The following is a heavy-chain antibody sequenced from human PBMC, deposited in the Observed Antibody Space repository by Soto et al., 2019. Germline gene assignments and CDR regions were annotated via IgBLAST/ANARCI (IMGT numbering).Heavy chain of an antibody. CDR2: IIPIFGTA. CDR3: ARSYYGSGPTRYYYYGMDV. D-gene: IGHD3-10*01. CDR1: GGTFSSYA. V-gene: IGHV1-69*13. Sequence: SVKVSCKASGGTFSSYAISWVRQAPGQGLEWMGGIIPIFGTANYAQKFQGRVTITADESTSTAYMELSSLRSEDTAVYYCARSYYGSGPTRYYYYGMDVWGQGTTVTVSS. J-gene: IGHJ6*02.